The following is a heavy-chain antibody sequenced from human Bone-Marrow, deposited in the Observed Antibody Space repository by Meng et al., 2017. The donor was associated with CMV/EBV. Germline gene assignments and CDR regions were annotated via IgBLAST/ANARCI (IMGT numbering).Heavy chain of an antibody. D-gene: IGHD2-2*01. Sequence: GSLRLSCAVYGGSFSGYYWSWIRQPPGKGLEWIGEINHSGSTNYNPSLKSRVNISVDTSKNQFSLKLSSVTAADTAVYYCARYCSSTSCSDAFDIWGQGTMVTVSS. CDR3: ARYCSSTSCSDAFDI. CDR1: GGSFSGYY. CDR2: INHSGST. V-gene: IGHV4-34*01. J-gene: IGHJ3*02.